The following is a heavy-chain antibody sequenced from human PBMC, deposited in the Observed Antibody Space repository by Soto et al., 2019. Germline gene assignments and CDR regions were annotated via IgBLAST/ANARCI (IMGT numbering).Heavy chain of an antibody. D-gene: IGHD2-8*01. CDR2: IYYSGST. CDR3: ARHCTKGTLSTYYYYYYMDV. CDR1: GGSINKYY. J-gene: IGHJ6*03. V-gene: IGHV4-39*01. Sequence: SETLSLTCTVSGGSINKYYWSWIRQPPGKGLEWIGSIYYSGSTYYNPSLKSRVTISVDTSKNQFSLKLSSVTAADTAVYYCARHCTKGTLSTYYYYYYMDVWGKGTTVTSP.